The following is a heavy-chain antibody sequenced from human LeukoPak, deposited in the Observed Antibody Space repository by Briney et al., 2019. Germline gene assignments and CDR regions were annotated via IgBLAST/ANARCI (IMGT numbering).Heavy chain of an antibody. J-gene: IGHJ4*02. Sequence: GGSLRLSCAASGFTFSSYAMTWVRQAPGKGLERVANIKQDGSEKYYVDSVKGRFTISRDNAKKSLYLQMNSLRAEDTAVYYCARDKSVGATPFDYWGQGTLVTVSS. CDR2: IKQDGSEK. V-gene: IGHV3-7*05. D-gene: IGHD1-26*01. CDR1: GFTFSSYA. CDR3: ARDKSVGATPFDY.